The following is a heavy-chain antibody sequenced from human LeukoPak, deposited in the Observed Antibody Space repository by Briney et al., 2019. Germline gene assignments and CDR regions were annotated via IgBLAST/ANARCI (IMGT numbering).Heavy chain of an antibody. CDR2: FDPENAEI. CDR3: ARGGHQLPFDY. CDR1: GNTLRELP. Sequence: ASVKVSCKLSGNTLRELPIQWVRQAGGKGLEWMAGFDPENAEIVYAQKFQGRVTMTRDTSISTAYMELSRLRSDDTAVYYCARGGHQLPFDYWGQGTLVTVSS. D-gene: IGHD2-2*01. V-gene: IGHV1-24*01. J-gene: IGHJ4*02.